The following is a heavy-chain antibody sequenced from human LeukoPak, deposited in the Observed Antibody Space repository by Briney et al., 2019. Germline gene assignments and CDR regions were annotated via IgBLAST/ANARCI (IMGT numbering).Heavy chain of an antibody. J-gene: IGHJ4*02. Sequence: PGGSLRLSCAASGFTFSSYWMHWVRQAPGKGLVWVSRINTDGSSTSYADSVKGRFTISRDNAKNTLYLQMNSLRAEDTAVYYCAKATRLLWFGELDYWGQGTLVTVSS. D-gene: IGHD3-10*01. CDR3: AKATRLLWFGELDY. CDR1: GFTFSSYW. CDR2: INTDGSST. V-gene: IGHV3-74*01.